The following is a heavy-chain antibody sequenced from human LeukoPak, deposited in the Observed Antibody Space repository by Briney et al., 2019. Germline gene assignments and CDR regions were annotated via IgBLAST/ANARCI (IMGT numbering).Heavy chain of an antibody. CDR1: GGSISSSSYY. J-gene: IGHJ6*02. Sequence: SETLSLTCTVSGGSISSSSYYWGWIRQPPGKGLEWIGSIYYSGSTYYNPSLKSRVTISVDTSKNQFSLKLSSVTAADTAVYYCARTASYGSGSHYGLVGYYGIDVWGQGTTVTVSS. CDR2: IYYSGST. V-gene: IGHV4-39*07. CDR3: ARTASYGSGSHYGLVGYYGIDV. D-gene: IGHD3-10*01.